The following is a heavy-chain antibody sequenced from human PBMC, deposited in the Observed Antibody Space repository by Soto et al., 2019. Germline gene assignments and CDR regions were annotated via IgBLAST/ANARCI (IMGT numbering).Heavy chain of an antibody. V-gene: IGHV3-30*18. Sequence: QVQLVESGGGVVQPGRSLRLSCAASGFTFSSYGMHWVRQAPGKGLEWVAVISYDGSNKDHADSGKGRFTISRDNSKNTLYLQMNSLRAEDTAVYYCAKPYGDHGYFDYWGQGTLVTVSS. CDR3: AKPYGDHGYFDY. CDR1: GFTFSSYG. CDR2: ISYDGSNK. J-gene: IGHJ4*02. D-gene: IGHD4-17*01.